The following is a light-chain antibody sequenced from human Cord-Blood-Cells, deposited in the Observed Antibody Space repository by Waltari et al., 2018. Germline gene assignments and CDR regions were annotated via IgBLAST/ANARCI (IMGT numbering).Light chain of an antibody. CDR2: WAS. J-gene: IGKJ1*01. CDR1: QSVLYSSNNKNY. CDR3: QQYYSTWT. V-gene: IGKV4-1*01. Sequence: DIVMTQSPDSLAVSLGERATINCKSSQSVLYSSNNKNYLAWYQQKPGHPPKLLIYWASTRESGVPDRFSGSGSGTDFTLTISSLQAEDVAVYYCQQYYSTWTFGQGTKVEIK.